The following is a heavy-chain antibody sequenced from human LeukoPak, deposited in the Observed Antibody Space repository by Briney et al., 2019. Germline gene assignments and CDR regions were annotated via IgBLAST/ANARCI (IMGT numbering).Heavy chain of an antibody. CDR2: IKSDGST. V-gene: IGHV3-74*01. CDR1: GFTFSSYW. Sequence: GGSLRLSCAASGFTFSSYWMHWVRQAPGKGLVWVSRIKSDGSTNYADSVKGRFTISRDNAKNSLFLQLGSLRADDTAVYYCARASMGGRDYHLDSWGQGTLVTVSS. J-gene: IGHJ4*02. CDR3: ARASMGGRDYHLDS. D-gene: IGHD4/OR15-4a*01.